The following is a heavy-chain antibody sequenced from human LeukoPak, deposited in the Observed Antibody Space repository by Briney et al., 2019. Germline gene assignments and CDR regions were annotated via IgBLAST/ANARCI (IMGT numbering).Heavy chain of an antibody. CDR3: ARGEDDGSDF. CDR1: GYSISSGYH. D-gene: IGHD3-10*01. J-gene: IGHJ4*02. CDR2: VYRSGGT. V-gene: IGHV4-38-2*01. Sequence: SETLSLTCVVSGYSISSGYHWGWIRQPPGEGLEWIGSVYRSGGTYYNPSLKSRVTISVDTSKNQFSLKLSSVTAADTAVYYCARGEDDGSDFWGQGTLVTVSS.